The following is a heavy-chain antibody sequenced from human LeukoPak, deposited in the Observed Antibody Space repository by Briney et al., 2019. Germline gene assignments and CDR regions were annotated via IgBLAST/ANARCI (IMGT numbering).Heavy chain of an antibody. J-gene: IGHJ3*02. D-gene: IGHD6-13*01. CDR2: IYTSGST. Sequence: SETLSLTCTVSGGSISSYYWSWIRQPAGKGLEWIGRIYTSGSTNYNPSLKSRGTMSVDTSKNQFSLKLSSVTATDTAVYYCARDRTSSWDDAFDIWGQGTMVTVSS. CDR1: GGSISSYY. V-gene: IGHV4-4*07. CDR3: ARDRTSSWDDAFDI.